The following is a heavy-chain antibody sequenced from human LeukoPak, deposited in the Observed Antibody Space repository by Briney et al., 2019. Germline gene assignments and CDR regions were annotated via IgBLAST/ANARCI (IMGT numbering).Heavy chain of an antibody. D-gene: IGHD6-19*01. V-gene: IGHV4-59*08. J-gene: IGHJ4*02. CDR2: VFYSGST. Sequence: PSETLSLTCTVSGGSISSHYWSWIRQPPGKGLEWIGYVFYSGSTNYNPSLKSRVTISVDTSKNQFSLKLSSVTAADTAVYFCARQLRGEAVAGHLQPFDYWGQGTLVTVSS. CDR3: ARQLRGEAVAGHLQPFDY. CDR1: GGSISSHY.